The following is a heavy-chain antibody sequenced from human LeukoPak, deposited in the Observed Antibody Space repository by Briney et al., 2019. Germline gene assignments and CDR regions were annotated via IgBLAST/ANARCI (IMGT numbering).Heavy chain of an antibody. V-gene: IGHV3-23*01. CDR2: IRGSGGST. CDR3: AIFRYYYDCSGYYGF. D-gene: IGHD3-22*01. Sequence: AGSLRLSCAASGFTFSSYAMSWVRQAPGKGLEWVSAIRGSGGSTSYGDSVKGRFTISTDTSKNTLYLQINRLRADDTAVYCWAIFRYYYDCSGYYGFWGQGTLVTVSS. CDR1: GFTFSSYA. J-gene: IGHJ4*02.